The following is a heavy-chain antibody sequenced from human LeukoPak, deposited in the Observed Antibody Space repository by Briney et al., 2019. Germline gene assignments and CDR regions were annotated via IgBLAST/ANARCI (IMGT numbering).Heavy chain of an antibody. D-gene: IGHD4-17*01. J-gene: IGHJ4*02. CDR2: IKQDGSEK. Sequence: PGGSLRLSCAASGFTFSSYWMSWVRQAPGKGLEWVANIKQDGSEKYYVDSVKGRFTISRDNAKNSLYLQMNSLRAEDTALYHCARAPPTTTDYGDYLTRWDYFDYWGQGTLVTVSS. CDR1: GFTFSSYW. CDR3: ARAPPTTTDYGDYLTRWDYFDY. V-gene: IGHV3-7*03.